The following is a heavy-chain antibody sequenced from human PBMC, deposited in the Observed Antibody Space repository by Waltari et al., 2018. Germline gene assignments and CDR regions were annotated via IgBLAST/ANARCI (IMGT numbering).Heavy chain of an antibody. D-gene: IGHD5-12*01. CDR2: VRGTTVGGQP. CDR3: AYRYSDNGK. Sequence: EVQLVESGGGLARPGESLRLSCAASGFPFSSAWLNWVLQDPGEGRGKGFRVLRGEGVGWVGRVRGTTVGGQPESVAPLGGRFTISRNDSKTTLSLQMDSLKAWDTAVYSCAYRYSDNGKWGQGTLVTVSS. CDR1: GFPFSSAW. V-gene: IGHV3-15*01. J-gene: IGHJ4*02.